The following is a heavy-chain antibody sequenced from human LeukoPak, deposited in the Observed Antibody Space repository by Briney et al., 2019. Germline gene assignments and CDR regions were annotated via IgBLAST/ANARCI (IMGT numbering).Heavy chain of an antibody. CDR3: VRLAYCGGDCYSRWFDP. Sequence: GESLKISCKGSGNSFTSYWIGWVRQMPGKGLDWMGIIYPGDSDTRYSPSFQGQVTISADKSIRTAYLHWRSLKASDTAMYYCVRLAYCGGDCYSRWFDPWGQGTLVTVSS. D-gene: IGHD2-21*02. CDR2: IYPGDSDT. V-gene: IGHV5-51*01. CDR1: GNSFTSYW. J-gene: IGHJ5*02.